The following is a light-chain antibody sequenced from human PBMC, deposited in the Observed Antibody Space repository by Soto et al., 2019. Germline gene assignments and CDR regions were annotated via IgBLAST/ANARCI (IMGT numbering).Light chain of an antibody. J-gene: IGKJ1*01. CDR3: QKYDSAPRT. CDR2: AAS. V-gene: IGKV1-27*01. Sequence: DNQMTQSPSSLSASVGERVTITCRASQDIGNYLAWYQQKPGKVPTLLIYAASTLQPGVPSRFSGSGSGTDFTLTISSLQPEDIATYYCQKYDSAPRTFGQGTKVEI. CDR1: QDIGNY.